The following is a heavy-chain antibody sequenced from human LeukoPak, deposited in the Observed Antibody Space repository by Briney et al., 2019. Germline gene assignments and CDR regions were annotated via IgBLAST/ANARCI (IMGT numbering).Heavy chain of an antibody. CDR3: ASPRYN. J-gene: IGHJ4*02. CDR1: GGSISSSGYY. Sequence: SETLSLTGTGSGGSISSSGYYWGCIRQPPGRGLEWVGSIYYSGSTHYNPSLESRVTMSVDMSENQVSLKLSSVTAADTAVYYCASPRYNWGQGTLVTVSS. D-gene: IGHD5-24*01. CDR2: IYYSGST. V-gene: IGHV4-39*01.